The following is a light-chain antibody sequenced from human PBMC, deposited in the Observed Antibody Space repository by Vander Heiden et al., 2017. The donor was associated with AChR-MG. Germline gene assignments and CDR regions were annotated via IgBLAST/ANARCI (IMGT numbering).Light chain of an antibody. CDR1: SLRSYY. Sequence: SSELTQDPAVSVALGQTVRITCQADSLRSYYASWYQQKPDQAPVLVIYGKNNRPSGIPDRFSGSSSGNTASLTITGAQAEDEAYYYCNSRDSSGVVFGGGTKLTVL. V-gene: IGLV3-19*01. J-gene: IGLJ3*02. CDR2: GKN. CDR3: NSRDSSGVV.